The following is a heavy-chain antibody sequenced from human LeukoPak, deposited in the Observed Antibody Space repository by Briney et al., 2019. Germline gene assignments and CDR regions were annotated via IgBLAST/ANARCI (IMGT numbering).Heavy chain of an antibody. CDR2: ISGGGGST. J-gene: IGHJ4*02. CDR1: GFTFSSYA. CDR3: AKAVTLFGVVWGAYFDY. V-gene: IGHV3-23*01. Sequence: GGSLRLSFAASGFTFSSYAMSWVRQAPGKGLEWVSAISGGGGSTYYADSVKGRFTISRDNSKNTLYLQMNSLRAEDTAVYYCAKAVTLFGVVWGAYFDYWGQGTLVSVSS. D-gene: IGHD3-3*01.